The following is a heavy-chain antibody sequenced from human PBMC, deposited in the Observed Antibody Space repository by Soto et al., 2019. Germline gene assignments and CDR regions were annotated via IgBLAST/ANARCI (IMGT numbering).Heavy chain of an antibody. CDR2: INAGNGDT. CDR1: GYTFTSYP. D-gene: IGHD3-22*01. J-gene: IGHJ4*02. CDR3: ARDWTHYDSSGPGDY. Sequence: ASVKVSCKASGYTFTSYPMHWVRQAPGQGLEWMGWINAGNGDTKYSQKFQGRVTITRDTSAITAYMKLSSLRSEDTAVYYCARDWTHYDSSGPGDYWGPGTLVTVS. V-gene: IGHV1-3*01.